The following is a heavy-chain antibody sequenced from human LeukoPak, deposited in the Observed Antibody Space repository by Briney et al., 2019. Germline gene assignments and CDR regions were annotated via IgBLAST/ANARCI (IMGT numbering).Heavy chain of an antibody. Sequence: SETLSLTCTVSGGSISSSSYYWGWIRQPPGKGLEWIGSIYYSGSTYYNPSLKSRVTISVDTSKNQFSLKLSSVTAADTAVYYCARHLGQGRFYFDWLWNWFDPWGQGTLVTVSS. J-gene: IGHJ5*02. CDR3: ARHLGQGRFYFDWLWNWFDP. V-gene: IGHV4-39*01. CDR2: IYYSGST. CDR1: GGSISSSSYY. D-gene: IGHD3-9*01.